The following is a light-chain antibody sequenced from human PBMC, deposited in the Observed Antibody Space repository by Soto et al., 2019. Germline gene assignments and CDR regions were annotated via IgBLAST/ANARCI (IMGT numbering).Light chain of an antibody. V-gene: IGKV4-1*01. J-gene: IGKJ3*01. CDR2: WTY. Sequence: DIVMTQSPDSLAVSLGERATINCKSSQNVLTSSNNKNYIAWYQQKAGQPPKLLIYWTYIRESGVPDRFSGSGSGTDFTLTISSLQAEDVAVYYCHQYYTTPFTFGPGTKVDIK. CDR1: QNVLTSSNNKNY. CDR3: HQYYTTPFT.